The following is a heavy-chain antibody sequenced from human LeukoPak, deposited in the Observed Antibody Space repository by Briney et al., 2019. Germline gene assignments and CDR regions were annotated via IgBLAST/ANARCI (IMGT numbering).Heavy chain of an antibody. Sequence: GGSLRLSCAASGFTFSSYGMHWVRQAPGKGLEWVAVISYDGSNKYYADSVKGRFTISRDNSKNTLYLQMNSLRAEDTAVYYCAKDGPFGKWELLRGDYYYYSMDVWGQGTTVTVSS. V-gene: IGHV3-30*18. J-gene: IGHJ6*02. D-gene: IGHD1-26*01. CDR3: AKDGPFGKWELLRGDYYYYSMDV. CDR1: GFTFSSYG. CDR2: ISYDGSNK.